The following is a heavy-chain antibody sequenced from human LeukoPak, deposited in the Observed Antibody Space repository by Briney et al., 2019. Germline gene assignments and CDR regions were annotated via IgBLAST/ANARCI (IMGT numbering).Heavy chain of an antibody. CDR1: GYTFTSYY. D-gene: IGHD1-26*01. J-gene: IGHJ5*02. Sequence: EASVKVSCKASGYTFTSYYMHWVRQAPGQGLEWMGGIIPIFGTANYAQKFQGRVTITADESTSTAYMELRSLRSDDTAVYYCARDGGGGATELDPWGQGTLVTVSS. CDR2: IIPIFGTA. CDR3: ARDGGGGATELDP. V-gene: IGHV1-69*13.